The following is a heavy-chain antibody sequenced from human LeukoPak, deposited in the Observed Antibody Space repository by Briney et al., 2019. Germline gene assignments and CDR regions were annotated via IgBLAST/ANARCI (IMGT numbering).Heavy chain of an antibody. CDR3: ARDSYGGFSYSYHLDY. Sequence: ASVKVSCKASGYTVTGHYLHWVRQAPGQGLEWLGWINPNSGGTNYAQKFQGRVTMTRDTSINTAYMELSSLTSDDTAMYFCARDSYGGFSYSYHLDYWGQGTLVTVSS. J-gene: IGHJ4*02. D-gene: IGHD5-24*01. V-gene: IGHV1-2*02. CDR2: INPNSGGT. CDR1: GYTVTGHY.